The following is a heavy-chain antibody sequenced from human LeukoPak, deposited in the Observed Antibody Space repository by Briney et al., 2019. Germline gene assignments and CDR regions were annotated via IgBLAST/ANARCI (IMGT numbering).Heavy chain of an antibody. CDR3: ARDLITGAPGADY. CDR2: IKQDGSER. CDR1: GVTFSSYG. Sequence: PGGSLRLSCAASGVTFSSYGMSWVSQAPGKGLEWVANIKQDGSERYYVDSVKGRFTISRDNAKNSLYLQMNSLRDEDTAVYYCARDLITGAPGADYWGRGTLVTVSS. J-gene: IGHJ4*02. V-gene: IGHV3-7*01. D-gene: IGHD7-27*01.